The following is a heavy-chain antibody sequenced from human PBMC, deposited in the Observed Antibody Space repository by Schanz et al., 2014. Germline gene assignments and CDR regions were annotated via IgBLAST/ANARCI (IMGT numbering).Heavy chain of an antibody. CDR2: VSRSTPDI. V-gene: IGHV3-48*01. Sequence: EVELVESGGGLVQPGGSLRLSCAASGFSFSDHAMDWVRQAAGKGLEWVSYVSRSTPDIYYADSVKGRFTMSRDNAKNSVFLQMNSLRAEDTAVYYCARGGPAYYFDDCGQGTLVAVSS. CDR1: GFSFSDHA. CDR3: ARGGPAYYFDD. J-gene: IGHJ4*02.